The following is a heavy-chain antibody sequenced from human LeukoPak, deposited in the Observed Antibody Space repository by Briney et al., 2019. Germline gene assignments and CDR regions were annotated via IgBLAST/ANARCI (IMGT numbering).Heavy chain of an antibody. D-gene: IGHD6-6*01. Sequence: SETLSLTCTVSGGSISSSIYYWGWIRQPPGKGLEWIGSIYYSGSTYYNPSLKSRVTISVDTSKNQFSLKLSSVTAADTAVYYCARGLGPPRRYSSSSVYYYYYGMDVWGQGTTVTVSS. CDR3: ARGLGPPRRYSSSSVYYYYYGMDV. J-gene: IGHJ6*02. CDR2: IYYSGST. V-gene: IGHV4-39*07. CDR1: GGSISSSIYY.